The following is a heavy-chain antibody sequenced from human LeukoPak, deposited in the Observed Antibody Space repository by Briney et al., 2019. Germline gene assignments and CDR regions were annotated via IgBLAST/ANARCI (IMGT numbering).Heavy chain of an antibody. V-gene: IGHV1-2*02. CDR1: GYTFTAYY. Sequence: ASVKVSCKASGYTFTAYYIHWVRQAPAQGLTWMGWIDTNTGATKYAQKFQGRVTITRDTSTGTAYMELSSLISGDTALYYCASEAFCAGGSCNVQRVASWGPGTLVTVSS. J-gene: IGHJ4*02. CDR3: ASEAFCAGGSCNVQRVAS. CDR2: IDTNTGAT. D-gene: IGHD2-8*02.